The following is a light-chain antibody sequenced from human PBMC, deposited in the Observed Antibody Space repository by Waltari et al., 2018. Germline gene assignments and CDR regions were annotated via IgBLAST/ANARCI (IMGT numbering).Light chain of an antibody. J-gene: IGKJ2*01. V-gene: IGKV3-15*01. CDR3: QQCYSTPYT. Sequence: ETGMTQSPDTLSVSAGERATLSCRASQSVSSNLAWYQHKPGQAPRLLIYGASIRATGIPARFSGSGSGTGFTLTISSLQSEDFAVYYCQQCYSTPYTFGQGTKLEIK. CDR2: GAS. CDR1: QSVSSN.